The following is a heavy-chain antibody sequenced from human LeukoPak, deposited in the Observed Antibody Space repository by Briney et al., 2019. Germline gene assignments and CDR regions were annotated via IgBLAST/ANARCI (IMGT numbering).Heavy chain of an antibody. Sequence: PGGSLRLSCAASGFTVSKNYMNWVRQAPGKGLEWVSVIYNDGRIYYADSVKGRFTISRDNSKNTVYLQMKNVGAEDTALYYCARDRILHPWGQGTLVIVSS. CDR3: ARDRILHP. J-gene: IGHJ5*02. CDR2: IYNDGRI. V-gene: IGHV3-53*01. CDR1: GFTVSKNY. D-gene: IGHD2-15*01.